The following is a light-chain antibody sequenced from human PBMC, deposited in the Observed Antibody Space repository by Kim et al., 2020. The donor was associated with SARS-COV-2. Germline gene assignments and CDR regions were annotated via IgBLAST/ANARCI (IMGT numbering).Light chain of an antibody. J-gene: IGLJ2*01. CDR2: QDS. CDR3: QAWDSSTAV. CDR1: KLGDKY. V-gene: IGLV3-1*01. Sequence: SYELTQPPSVSVSPGQTASITCSGDKLGDKYASWYQQKPGQSPVLVIYQDSKRPSGIPERFSGSNSGNTATLTISGTQAMDGADYYCQAWDSSTAVFGGGTQLTVL.